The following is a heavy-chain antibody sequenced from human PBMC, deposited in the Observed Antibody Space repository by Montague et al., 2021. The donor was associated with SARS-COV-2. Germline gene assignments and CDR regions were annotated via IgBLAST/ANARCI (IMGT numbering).Heavy chain of an antibody. V-gene: IGHV4-59*01. CDR3: ARGVSYYDFWSGYDYGMDV. CDR1: GGSISSYY. Sequence: SETLSLTCTVSGGSISSYYWSWIRQPPGKGLEWIGYIYYSGSTNYNPFLKSRVTISVDTSKNQFSLKLSSVTAADTAVYYCARGVSYYDFWSGYDYGMDVWGQGTTVTVSS. J-gene: IGHJ6*02. D-gene: IGHD3-3*01. CDR2: IYYSGST.